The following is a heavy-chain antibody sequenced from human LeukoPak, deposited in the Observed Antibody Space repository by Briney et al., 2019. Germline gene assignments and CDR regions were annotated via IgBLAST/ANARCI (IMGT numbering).Heavy chain of an antibody. D-gene: IGHD3-10*01. V-gene: IGHV4-39*07. CDR2: IYYSGST. J-gene: IGHJ4*02. CDR1: GGSISSSSYY. Sequence: SETLSHTCTVSGGSISSSSYYWGWIRQPPGKGLEWIGSIYYSGSTYYNPSLKSRVTISVDTSKNQFSLKLSSVTAADTAVYYCARDARGYFDYWGQGTLVTVSS. CDR3: ARDARGYFDY.